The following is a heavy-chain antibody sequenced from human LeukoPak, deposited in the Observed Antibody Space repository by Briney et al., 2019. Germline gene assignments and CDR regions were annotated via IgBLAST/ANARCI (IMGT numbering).Heavy chain of an antibody. Sequence: PGGSLRLSCAASGFTFSSYGMSWVRQAPGKGLEWVSAISGSGGSTYYADSVKGRFTISRDNSKNTLYLQMNSLRAEDTAVYYCAKDSTALRGTIDLPYYFDYWGQGTLVTVSS. CDR3: AKDSTALRGTIDLPYYFDY. V-gene: IGHV3-23*01. CDR2: ISGSGGST. CDR1: GFTFSSYG. D-gene: IGHD1-26*01. J-gene: IGHJ4*02.